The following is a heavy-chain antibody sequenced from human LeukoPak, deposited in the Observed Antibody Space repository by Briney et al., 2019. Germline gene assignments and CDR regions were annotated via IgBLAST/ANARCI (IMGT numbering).Heavy chain of an antibody. V-gene: IGHV1-8*01. CDR2: MNPNSGNT. Sequence: AASVKASCKASGYTFTSYDINWVRQATGQGLEWMGWMNPNSGNTGYAQKFQGRVTMTRNTSISTAYMELSSLRSEDTAVYYCARGGPYSDSGAFDIWGQGTMVTVSS. CDR3: ARGGPYSDSGAFDI. D-gene: IGHD2-21*01. CDR1: GYTFTSYD. J-gene: IGHJ3*02.